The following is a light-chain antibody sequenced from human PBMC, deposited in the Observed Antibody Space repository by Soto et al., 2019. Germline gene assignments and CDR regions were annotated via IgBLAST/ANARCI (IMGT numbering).Light chain of an antibody. Sequence: DIQMTQSPSSLSASVGDRVTITCRASQFISTYLHWYQQKPGKAPNLLIYAASKLHSGVPSRFSGSGSGTDFTLIISSLHPEDFARYYCQQSYSPPRTFGQGTKLEI. J-gene: IGKJ2*01. CDR1: QFISTY. V-gene: IGKV1-39*01. CDR2: AAS. CDR3: QQSYSPPRT.